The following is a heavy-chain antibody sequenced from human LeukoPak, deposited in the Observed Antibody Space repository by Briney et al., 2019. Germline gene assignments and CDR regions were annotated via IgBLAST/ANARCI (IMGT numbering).Heavy chain of an antibody. CDR1: GFTFSNHG. CDR3: AKDQLWLGNPFDY. CDR2: ISYDGSNK. J-gene: IGHJ4*02. V-gene: IGHV3-30*18. D-gene: IGHD6-19*01. Sequence: PGGSLRLSCAASGFTFSNHGMHWVRQAPGKGLEWVAIISYDGSNKYYADSVKGRFTISRDNSKNTLYLQMNSLRAEDTAVYYCAKDQLWLGNPFDYWGQGTLVTISS.